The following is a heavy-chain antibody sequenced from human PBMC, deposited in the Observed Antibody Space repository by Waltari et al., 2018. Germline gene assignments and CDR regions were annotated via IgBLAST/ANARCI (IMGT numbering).Heavy chain of an antibody. CDR3: ARGLRVRTFDI. Sequence: QVQLQQWGAGLLKPSETLSLSCAVYGGSFSGYYWTWVRQSPGKGLEWIGEITHSGSTYSNPSLKSRVTISVDSSKNQFSLRLTSVTAADTAVYYCARGLRVRTFDIWGQGTMVNVSS. D-gene: IGHD3-22*01. CDR1: GGSFSGYY. CDR2: ITHSGST. V-gene: IGHV4-34*01. J-gene: IGHJ3*02.